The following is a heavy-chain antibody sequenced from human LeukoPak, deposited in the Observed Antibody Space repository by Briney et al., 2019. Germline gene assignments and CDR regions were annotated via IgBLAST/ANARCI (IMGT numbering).Heavy chain of an antibody. D-gene: IGHD5-12*01. CDR1: GYTFTIYG. CDR3: ARDLKRGVATGMDV. J-gene: IGHJ6*02. Sequence: GASVTVSFTASGYTFTIYGISWVRQAPGQGLEWMGWISAYNGNTNYAQKLQGRVTMTTDTSTSTAYMELRSLRSDDTAVYYCARDLKRGVATGMDVWGQGTTVTVSS. CDR2: ISAYNGNT. V-gene: IGHV1-18*01.